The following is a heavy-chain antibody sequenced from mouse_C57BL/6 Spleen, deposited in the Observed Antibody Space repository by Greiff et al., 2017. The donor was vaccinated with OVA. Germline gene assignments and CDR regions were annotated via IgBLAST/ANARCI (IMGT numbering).Heavy chain of an antibody. J-gene: IGHJ3*01. CDR1: GYTFTSYW. CDR3: ARGDYDYAWFAC. D-gene: IGHD2-4*01. V-gene: IGHV1-50*01. CDR2: IDPSDSYT. Sequence: QVQLQQPGAELVKPGASVKLSCKASGYTFTSYWMQWVKQRPGQGLEWIGEIDPSDSYTNYNQKFKGKATLTVDTSSSTAYMQLSSLTSEDSAVYYCARGDYDYAWFACWGQGTLVTVSA.